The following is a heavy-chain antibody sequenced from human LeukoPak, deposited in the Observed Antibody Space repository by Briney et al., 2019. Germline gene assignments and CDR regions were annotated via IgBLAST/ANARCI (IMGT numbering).Heavy chain of an antibody. Sequence: GIINPSGGSTSYAQKFQGRVTMTRDTSTSTVYMELSSLRSEDTAVYYCARDGLGRPYWFDPWGQGTLVTVSS. CDR3: ARDGLGRPYWFDP. CDR2: INPSGGST. J-gene: IGHJ5*02. D-gene: IGHD7-27*01. V-gene: IGHV1-46*01.